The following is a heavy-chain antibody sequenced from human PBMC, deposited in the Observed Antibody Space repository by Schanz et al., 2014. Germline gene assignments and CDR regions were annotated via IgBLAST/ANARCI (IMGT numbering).Heavy chain of an antibody. D-gene: IGHD6-13*01. J-gene: IGHJ4*02. Sequence: EVQLVESGGGLVKPGGSLRLSCAASGFTFSTYYMNWVRQAPGKGLEWVSSISSSSSYISYADSVKGRFSISRDNGETSVYLQMNSLRAEDTAVYYCARLDSSSWYPRYWGQGTLVTVSS. CDR1: GFTFSTYY. CDR3: ARLDSSSWYPRY. CDR2: ISSSSSYI. V-gene: IGHV3-21*02.